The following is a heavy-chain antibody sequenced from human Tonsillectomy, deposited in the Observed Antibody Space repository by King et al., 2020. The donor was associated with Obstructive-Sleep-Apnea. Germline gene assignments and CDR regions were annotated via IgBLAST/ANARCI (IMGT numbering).Heavy chain of an antibody. CDR3: ARGSYSSGWEGDY. CDR2: IRYDGSNK. CDR1: GFTFSNYG. D-gene: IGHD6-19*01. V-gene: IGHV3-33*01. J-gene: IGHJ4*02. Sequence: VQLVESGGGVVQPGRSLRLSCAASGFTFSNYGMHWVRQAPGKGLEWVAFIRYDGSNKYYGDSVKGRFTISRDNSKNTQYLQMNSLRPRDTAVYYCARGSYSSGWEGDYWGQGTLVIVSS.